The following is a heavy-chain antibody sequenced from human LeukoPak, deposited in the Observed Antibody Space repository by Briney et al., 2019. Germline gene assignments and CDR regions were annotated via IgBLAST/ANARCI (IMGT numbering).Heavy chain of an antibody. Sequence: SETLSLTCTVSGGSINNSYWSWIRQPAGKGLERIGRIYTRGSTNYNPSLKSRVTMSVDTSKNQFSLKLSSVTAADTAVYYCARGRYCSADICSGGDAFDIWGQGTMVSVSS. D-gene: IGHD2-15*01. CDR2: IYTRGST. CDR1: GGSINNSY. J-gene: IGHJ3*02. V-gene: IGHV4-4*07. CDR3: ARGRYCSADICSGGDAFDI.